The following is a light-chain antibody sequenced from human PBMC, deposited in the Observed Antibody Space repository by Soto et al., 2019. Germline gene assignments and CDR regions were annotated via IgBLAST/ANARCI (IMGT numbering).Light chain of an antibody. CDR1: QSVSSSY. CDR3: QHYGSSPFT. Sequence: EIVLTQSPGTLSLSLGERATLSCRASQSVSSSYLAWYQQKPGQAPRLLIYSASSRATGIPDRFSGSGSGTDFTLIISRLEPEDFAVYYCQHYGSSPFTFGPGTKVDIK. V-gene: IGKV3-20*01. CDR2: SAS. J-gene: IGKJ3*01.